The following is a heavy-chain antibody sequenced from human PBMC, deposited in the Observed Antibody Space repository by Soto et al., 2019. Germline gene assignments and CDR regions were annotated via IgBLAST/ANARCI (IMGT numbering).Heavy chain of an antibody. CDR2: IIPSFGTT. CDR1: GGTFSSYA. Sequence: GASVKVSCKASGGTFSSYAISWVRQATGQGIEWMGGIIPSFGTTNYAQKFQGRVTITADESTRTAYMELSSLRSEDTAVYYCARDKLWFGDRTGYYYGMDVWGQGTTVTVSS. J-gene: IGHJ6*02. V-gene: IGHV1-69*13. CDR3: ARDKLWFGDRTGYYYGMDV. D-gene: IGHD3-10*01.